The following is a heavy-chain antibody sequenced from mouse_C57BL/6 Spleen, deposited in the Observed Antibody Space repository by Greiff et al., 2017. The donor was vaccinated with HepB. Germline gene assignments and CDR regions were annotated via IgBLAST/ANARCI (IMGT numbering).Heavy chain of an antibody. CDR2: ISSGGSYT. J-gene: IGHJ2*01. V-gene: IGHV5-6*01. CDR1: GFTFSSYG. Sequence: DVQLQESGGDLVKPGGSLKLSCAASGFTFSSYGMSWVRQTPDKRLEWVATISSGGSYTYYPDSVKGRFTISRDNAKNTLYLQMSSLKSEDTAMYYCARHLRGSYFDYWGQGTTLTVSS. D-gene: IGHD1-1*01. CDR3: ARHLRGSYFDY.